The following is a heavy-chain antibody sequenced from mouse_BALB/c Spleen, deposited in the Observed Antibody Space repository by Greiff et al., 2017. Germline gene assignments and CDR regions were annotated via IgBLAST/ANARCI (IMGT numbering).Heavy chain of an antibody. CDR1: GFNFKDSY. Sequence: EVQLQQSGAELVKPGASVKLSCTASGFNFKDSYMHWVKQRPEQGLEWIGRIDPANGNTKYDPKFQGKATITADTSSNTAYLQLSSLTSEDTAVYYCALLLWGDYWGQGTSVTVSS. J-gene: IGHJ4*01. CDR3: ALLLWGDY. V-gene: IGHV14-3*02. CDR2: IDPANGNT. D-gene: IGHD1-1*02.